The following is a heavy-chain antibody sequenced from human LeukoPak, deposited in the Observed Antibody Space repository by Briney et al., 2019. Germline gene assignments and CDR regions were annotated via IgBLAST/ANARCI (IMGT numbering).Heavy chain of an antibody. J-gene: IGHJ4*02. V-gene: IGHV3-30-3*01. CDR2: ISYDGSDK. CDR3: ASDKLEWLMGTFDY. Sequence: GRSLRLSCAASGFTFSSCAMHWVRQAPGKGLEWVAVISYDGSDKYYADSVKGRFTISRDNSKNTLYLQMNSLRAEDTAVYYCASDKLEWLMGTFDYWGQGTLVTVSS. D-gene: IGHD3-3*01. CDR1: GFTFSSCA.